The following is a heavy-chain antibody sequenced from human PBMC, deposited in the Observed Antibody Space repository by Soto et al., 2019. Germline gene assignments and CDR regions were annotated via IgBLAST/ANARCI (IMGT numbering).Heavy chain of an antibody. CDR2: IYYSGST. J-gene: IGHJ6*02. V-gene: IGHV4-30-4*01. CDR1: GGSTSSGDYY. CDR3: ARAALSNSGYDQYYYYYGMDV. Sequence: SETLSLTCTVSGGSTSSGDYYWSWIRQPPGKGLEWIGYIYYSGSTYYNPSLKSRVTISVDTSKNQFPLKLSSVTAADTAVYYCARAALSNSGYDQYYYYYGMDVWGQGTTVTVSS. D-gene: IGHD5-12*01.